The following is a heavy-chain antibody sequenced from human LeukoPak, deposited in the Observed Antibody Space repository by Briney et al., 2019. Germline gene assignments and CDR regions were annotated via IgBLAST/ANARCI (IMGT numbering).Heavy chain of an antibody. CDR2: ISAYNGNT. J-gene: IGHJ3*02. CDR3: ARQSYYHSTHADDAFDI. CDR1: GYTFTRYG. Sequence: ASVKVSCKASGYTFTRYGISWVRQAPGQGLEWMGWISAYNGNTNYAQKLQGRVTMTTDTSTSTAYMELRSLRSDDTAVYYCARQSYYHSTHADDAFDIWGQGTMVTISS. D-gene: IGHD3-22*01. V-gene: IGHV1-18*01.